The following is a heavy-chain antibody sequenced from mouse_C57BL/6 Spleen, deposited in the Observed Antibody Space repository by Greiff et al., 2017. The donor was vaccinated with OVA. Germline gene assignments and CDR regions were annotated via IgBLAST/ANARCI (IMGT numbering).Heavy chain of an antibody. D-gene: IGHD2-1*01. J-gene: IGHJ2*01. Sequence: EVQLQQSGPELVKPGASVKMSCKASGYTFTDYNMHWVKQSHGKSLEWIGYINPNNGGTSYNQKFKGKATLTVNKSSSTAYMELRGLTSEDSAVDYCAKEGVTPFDYWGQGTTLTVSS. CDR3: AKEGVTPFDY. CDR1: GYTFTDYN. V-gene: IGHV1-22*01. CDR2: INPNNGGT.